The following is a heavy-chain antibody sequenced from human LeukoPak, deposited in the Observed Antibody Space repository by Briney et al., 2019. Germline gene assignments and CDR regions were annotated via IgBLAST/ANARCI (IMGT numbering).Heavy chain of an antibody. CDR2: ISSDGHHK. Sequence: GGSLRLSCAASGFTLSGYNVHWVRQAPGQGLEWVAVISSDGHHKYYTDSVKGRFIISRDISKNTLYLQMSSLRAEDTAVYYCARDPEPYYFDSSGPLFSHWGQGTLVTVSS. V-gene: IGHV3-30*04. CDR3: ARDPEPYYFDSSGPLFSH. J-gene: IGHJ4*02. CDR1: GFTLSGYN. D-gene: IGHD3-22*01.